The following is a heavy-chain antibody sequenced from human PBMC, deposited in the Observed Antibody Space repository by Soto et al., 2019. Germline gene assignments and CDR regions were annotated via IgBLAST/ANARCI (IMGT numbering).Heavy chain of an antibody. CDR1: GFTFSSYG. CDR2: IWYDGSNK. D-gene: IGHD3-10*01. CDR3: ARDEALGVNYYYYGMDV. V-gene: IGHV3-33*01. J-gene: IGHJ6*02. Sequence: QVQLVESGGGVVQPGRSLRLSCAASGFTFSSYGMHWVRQAPGKGLEWVAVIWYDGSNKYYADSVKGRFTISRDNSKNMLYLQMNSLRAEDTAVYYCARDEALGVNYYYYGMDVWGQGTTVTVSS.